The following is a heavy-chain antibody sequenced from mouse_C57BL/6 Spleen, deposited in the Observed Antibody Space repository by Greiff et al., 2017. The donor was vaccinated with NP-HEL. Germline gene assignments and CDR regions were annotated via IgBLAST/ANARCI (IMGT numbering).Heavy chain of an antibody. Sequence: VQLQQPGAELVMPGASVKLSCKASGYTFTSYWMHWVKQRPGQGLEWIGELDPSDSYTNSNQTFKGKSTLTVDKSSSTAYMQLSSLTSEDSAVYYCARERASYYSNYTWFAYWGQGTLVTVSA. CDR3: ARERASYYSNYTWFAY. D-gene: IGHD2-5*01. CDR1: GYTFTSYW. J-gene: IGHJ3*01. CDR2: LDPSDSYT. V-gene: IGHV1-69*01.